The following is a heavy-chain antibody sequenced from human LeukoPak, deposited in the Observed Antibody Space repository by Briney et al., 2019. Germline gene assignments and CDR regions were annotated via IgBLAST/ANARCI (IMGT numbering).Heavy chain of an antibody. J-gene: IGHJ6*03. CDR3: AREGVGYGYFGYMDV. CDR2: ISSSSSYI. Sequence: GGSLRLSCAASGFTFSSYSMNWVRQAPGKGLEWVSSISSSSSYIYYADSVEGRFTISRDNAQNSLNLQMNSLRAEDTAVYYCAREGVGYGYFGYMDVWGKGTTVTVSS. D-gene: IGHD5-18*01. V-gene: IGHV3-21*01. CDR1: GFTFSSYS.